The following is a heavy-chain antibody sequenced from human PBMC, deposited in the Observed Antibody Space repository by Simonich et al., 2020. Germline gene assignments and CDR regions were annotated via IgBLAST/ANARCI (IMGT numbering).Heavy chain of an antibody. CDR3: ARGKGWKNAFDI. J-gene: IGHJ3*02. Sequence: QVQLQQWGAVLLKPSETLSLTCAVYGGSFSGYYWCWIRQPPGKGLEWIGEINHSGSTNYNPSLKSRVTISVDTSKNQFSLKLSSVTAADTAVYYCARGKGWKNAFDIWGQGTMVTVSS. D-gene: IGHD1-1*01. CDR2: INHSGST. CDR1: GGSFSGYY. V-gene: IGHV4-34*01.